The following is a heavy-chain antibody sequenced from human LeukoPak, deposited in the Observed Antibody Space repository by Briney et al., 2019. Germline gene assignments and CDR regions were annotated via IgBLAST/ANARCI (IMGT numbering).Heavy chain of an antibody. D-gene: IGHD3-10*01. Sequence: PSETLSLTCTVSGGSISSYYWSWIRQPPGKGLEWIGYIYYSGSTNYNPSLKSRVTISVDTSKNQFSLKLSSVTAADTAVYYCARGFPDGSGSPAYFDYWGQGTLVTVSS. CDR2: IYYSGST. J-gene: IGHJ4*02. CDR1: GGSISSYY. CDR3: ARGFPDGSGSPAYFDY. V-gene: IGHV4-59*01.